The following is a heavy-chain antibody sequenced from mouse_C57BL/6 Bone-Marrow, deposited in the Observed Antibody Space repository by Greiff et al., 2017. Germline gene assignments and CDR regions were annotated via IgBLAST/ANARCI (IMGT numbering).Heavy chain of an antibody. CDR2: INPSNGGT. CDR3: ARHYGSSS. CDR1: GYTFTSYG. Sequence: QVQLQQPGTELVKPGASVKLSCKASGYTFTSYGMHWVNQRPGQGLEWIGNINPSNGGTYYNEQFKSKVILTVDKSTSTAYMQLSSQTSEDSAVYYCARHYGSSSWGQGTTLTVSS. V-gene: IGHV1-53*01. J-gene: IGHJ2*01. D-gene: IGHD1-1*01.